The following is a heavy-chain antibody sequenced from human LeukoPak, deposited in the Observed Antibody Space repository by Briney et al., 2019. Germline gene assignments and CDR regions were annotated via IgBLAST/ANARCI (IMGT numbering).Heavy chain of an antibody. D-gene: IGHD6-13*01. CDR1: AGTLDSLA. CDR3: ARTPVRGTGIAAAVGDY. J-gene: IGHJ4*02. Sequence: GASVKVSCKASAGTLDSLAISWVRQAPGQGLEWMGWISAYNGNTNYAQKLQGRVTMTTDTSTSTAYMELRSLRSDDTAVYYCARTPVRGTGIAAAVGDYWGQGTLVTVSS. CDR2: ISAYNGNT. V-gene: IGHV1-18*01.